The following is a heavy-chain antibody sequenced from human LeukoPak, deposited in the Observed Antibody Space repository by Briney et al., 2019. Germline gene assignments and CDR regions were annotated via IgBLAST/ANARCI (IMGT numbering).Heavy chain of an antibody. CDR2: IYPGDSDT. CDR1: GYSFTTYW. D-gene: IGHD6-25*01. Sequence: ESLNICSKGSGYSFTTYWIGWVRAMPGKGLEWMGIIYPGDSDTRYSPSFQGQVTISADKSISTAYLQWSSLKASDTAMYYCARHSGLAAAADYWGRGTLVTVSS. V-gene: IGHV5-51*01. CDR3: ARHSGLAAAADY. J-gene: IGHJ4*02.